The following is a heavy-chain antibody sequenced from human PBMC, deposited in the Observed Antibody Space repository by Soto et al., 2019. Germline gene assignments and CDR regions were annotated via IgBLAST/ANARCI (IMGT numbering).Heavy chain of an antibody. J-gene: IGHJ4*02. D-gene: IGHD4-17*01. CDR3: ARFIITTVVPGYIDY. V-gene: IGHV4-59*01. CDR2: VYNSGST. CDR1: GGSISSNY. Sequence: SENLSLTCTVSGGSISSNYWTWIRQPPGKGLEWIGYVYNSGSTNYNPSLKSRVTISEDTSKSQFSLKVNSMTAADTAVYYCARFIITTVVPGYIDYCYQGPLVSV.